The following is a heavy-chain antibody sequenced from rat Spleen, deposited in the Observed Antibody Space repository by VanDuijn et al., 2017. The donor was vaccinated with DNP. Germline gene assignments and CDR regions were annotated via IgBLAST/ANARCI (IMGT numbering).Heavy chain of an antibody. D-gene: IGHD1-11*01. Sequence: EVQLVESGGGLVQPGRSLKLSCVASGFTFNDFYMAWVRQTPQKGLEWVASIRYAGDNKEYGDSGKGRFTISRENGKNSLYLHMDSLKAEDTATYYCARHPLYGGYMYFDSWGQGVMVTVSS. CDR3: ARHPLYGGYMYFDS. J-gene: IGHJ2*01. V-gene: IGHV5-22*01. CDR1: GFTFNDFY. CDR2: IRYAGDNK.